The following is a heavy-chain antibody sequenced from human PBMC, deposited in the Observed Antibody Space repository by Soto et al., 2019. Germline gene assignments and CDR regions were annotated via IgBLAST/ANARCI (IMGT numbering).Heavy chain of an antibody. CDR3: ARQGSSSSISWFDP. CDR1: GYSFTSYW. V-gene: IGHV5-10-1*04. J-gene: IGHJ5*02. Sequence: PGESLKISCKGSGYSFTSYWISWVRQMPGKGLEWMGRIDPSDSYTNYSPSLEGQVTISADKSISTVFLQWRSLKASDTAIYYCARQGSSSSISWFDPWGQGTLVTVSS. CDR2: IDPSDSYT. D-gene: IGHD6-6*01.